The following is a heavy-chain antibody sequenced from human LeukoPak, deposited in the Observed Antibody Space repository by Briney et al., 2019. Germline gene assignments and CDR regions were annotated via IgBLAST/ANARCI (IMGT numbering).Heavy chain of an antibody. CDR3: ARRNIAATYYFDY. J-gene: IGHJ4*02. CDR1: GFTFSDYY. D-gene: IGHD2-15*01. Sequence: PGGSLRLSCAASGFTFSDYYMSWIRQAPGRGLEWVSYISSTSSTIHYADSVKGRFTISRDNAKNSLFLQMNSLRAEDTGIYYCARRNIAATYYFDYWGQGTLVTVSS. V-gene: IGHV3-11*01. CDR2: ISSTSSTI.